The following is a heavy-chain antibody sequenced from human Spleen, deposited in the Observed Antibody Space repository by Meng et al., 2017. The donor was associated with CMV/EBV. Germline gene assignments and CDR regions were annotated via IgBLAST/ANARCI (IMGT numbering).Heavy chain of an antibody. CDR2: IYTAESGT. Sequence: GESLKISCAASGFIFSSYAMSWVRQAPGMGLEWVSAIYTAESGTYYADSVKGRFTISRDNAKDSLYLQLNSLRAEDTAVYYCVRGYSTNWNQPAYFDYWGQGALVTVSS. CDR3: VRGYSTNWNQPAYFDY. D-gene: IGHD1-1*01. J-gene: IGHJ4*02. CDR1: GFIFSSYA. V-gene: IGHV3-23*05.